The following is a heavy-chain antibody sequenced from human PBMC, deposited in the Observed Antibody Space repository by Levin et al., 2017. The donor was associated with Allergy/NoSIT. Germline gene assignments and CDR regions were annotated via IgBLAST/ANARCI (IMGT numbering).Heavy chain of an antibody. CDR3: AKGVTVAGTEGDGVNYYYYMDV. CDR2: ISYDGSNK. V-gene: IGHV3-30*18. Sequence: GESLKISCAASGFTFSSYGMHWVRQAPGKGLEWVAVISYDGSNKYYADSVKGRFTISRDNSKNTLYLQMNSLRAEDTAVYYCAKGVTVAGTEGDGVNYYYYMDVWGKGTTVTVSS. CDR1: GFTFSSYG. D-gene: IGHD6-19*01. J-gene: IGHJ6*03.